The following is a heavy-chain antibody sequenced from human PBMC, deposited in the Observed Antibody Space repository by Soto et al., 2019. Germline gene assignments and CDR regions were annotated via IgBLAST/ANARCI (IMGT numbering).Heavy chain of an antibody. CDR1: GFTFSSYA. V-gene: IGHV3-30-3*01. D-gene: IGHD3-22*01. CDR3: ARDLSYDSSGYPDY. J-gene: IGHJ4*02. Sequence: GGSLRLSCAASGFTFSSYAMHWVRQAPGKGLEWVAVISYDGSNKYYADSVKGRFTISRDNSKNTLYLQMNSLRAEDTVVYYCARDLSYDSSGYPDYWGQGTLVTVSS. CDR2: ISYDGSNK.